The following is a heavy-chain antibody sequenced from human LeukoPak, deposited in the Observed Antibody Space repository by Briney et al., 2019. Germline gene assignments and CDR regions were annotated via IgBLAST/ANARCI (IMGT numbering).Heavy chain of an antibody. CDR1: GFTFSGSA. Sequence: GGSLKLSCAASGFTFSGSAMRWVRQASGKGLEWAGRIRSKANSYATAYAASAKGRFTISRDDSKNTAYLQMNSLKTEDTAVYYCTRLSAVAAATGTGYYYYMDVWGKGTTVTVSS. CDR2: IRSKANSYAT. J-gene: IGHJ6*03. CDR3: TRLSAVAAATGTGYYYYMDV. V-gene: IGHV3-73*01. D-gene: IGHD1-1*01.